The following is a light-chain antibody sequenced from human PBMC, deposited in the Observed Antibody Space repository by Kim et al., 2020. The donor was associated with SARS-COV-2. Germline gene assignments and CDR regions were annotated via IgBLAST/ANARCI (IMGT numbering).Light chain of an antibody. CDR1: QGTSSW. V-gene: IGKV1-12*01. CDR2: DAS. J-gene: IGKJ4*01. Sequence: ASVGDRVTITGRESQGTSSWLAWFQQKPGKAPDLLIYDASTLQSGVPSRFSGSGSGTDFTLTITSLQPEDSGTYYCQQADNFPLTFAGGTKVEIK. CDR3: QQADNFPLT.